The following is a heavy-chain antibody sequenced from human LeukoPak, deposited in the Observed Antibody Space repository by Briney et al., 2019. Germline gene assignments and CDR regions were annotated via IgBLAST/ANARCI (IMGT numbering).Heavy chain of an antibody. V-gene: IGHV4-34*01. CDR3: ARGPKSVTLGWFDP. CDR2: INHSGST. J-gene: IGHJ5*02. Sequence: PSETLSLTCAVYGGSFSGYYWSWIRQPPGKGLEWIGEINHSGSTNYNPSLKSRVTISVDTSKNQFSLKLSSVTAADTAVYYCARGPKSVTLGWFDPWGQGTLVTVSS. CDR1: GGSFSGYY. D-gene: IGHD4-11*01.